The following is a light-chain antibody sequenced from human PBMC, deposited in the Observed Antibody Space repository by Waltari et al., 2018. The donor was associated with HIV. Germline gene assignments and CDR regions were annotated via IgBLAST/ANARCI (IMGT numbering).Light chain of an antibody. J-gene: IGKJ4*01. Sequence: EIVMTQSPPSLPVNPGEPASISCRSSQSLLHSNGYNYLDWYLQKPGQSPQLLIYLGSNRASGVPDRFSGSGSGTDFTLNISRVEAEDVGVYYCMQALQTPLTFGGGTKVEIK. CDR3: MQALQTPLT. V-gene: IGKV2-28*01. CDR1: QSLLHSNGYNY. CDR2: LGS.